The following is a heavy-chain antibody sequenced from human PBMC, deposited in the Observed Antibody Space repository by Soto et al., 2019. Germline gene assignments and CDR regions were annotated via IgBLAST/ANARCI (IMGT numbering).Heavy chain of an antibody. CDR3: VKEGGMKYFEF. J-gene: IGHJ2*01. V-gene: IGHV3-9*01. CDR1: GFIFDNHA. D-gene: IGHD3-16*01. Sequence: GGSLRLSCTASGFIFDNHAMHWVRQAPGKGLEWVAGVTWNSVATGYADSVKGRFTISRDNAKNSLYLQMNSLSAEDTAVYFCVKEGGMKYFEFWGRGTVVTVSS. CDR2: VTWNSVAT.